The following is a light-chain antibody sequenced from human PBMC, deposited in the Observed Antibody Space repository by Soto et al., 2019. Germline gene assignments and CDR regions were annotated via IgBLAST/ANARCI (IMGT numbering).Light chain of an antibody. CDR1: SSNIGSNY. CDR2: SNN. CDR3: AAVDDSLSGYVV. Sequence: QSVLTQPPSASGTPGQRVTISCSGSSSNIGSNYVYWYQQLPGTAPKLLIYSNNQRPSGVPDRFSGSKSGTSASLAISGLRSEDEADYYCAAVDDSLSGYVVFGGGTQLTVL. V-gene: IGLV1-47*02. J-gene: IGLJ2*01.